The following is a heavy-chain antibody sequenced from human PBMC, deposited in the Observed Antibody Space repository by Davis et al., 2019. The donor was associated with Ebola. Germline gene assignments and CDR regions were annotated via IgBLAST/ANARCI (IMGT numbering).Heavy chain of an antibody. CDR1: GFSLSTSGVG. CDR3: ARIGRVWFGELLYYYYGMDV. V-gene: IGHV2-5*02. D-gene: IGHD3-10*01. J-gene: IGHJ6*02. CDR2: IYWDDDK. Sequence: SGPTLVKPTQTLTLTCTFSGFSLSTSGVGVGWVRQPPGKALEWLALIYWDDDKRYSPSLKSRLTISKDTSKSQVVLTMTNMDPVDTATYYCARIGRVWFGELLYYYYGMDVWGQGTTVTVSS.